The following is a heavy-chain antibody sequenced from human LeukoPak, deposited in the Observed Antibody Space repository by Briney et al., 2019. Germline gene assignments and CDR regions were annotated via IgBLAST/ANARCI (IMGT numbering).Heavy chain of an antibody. CDR3: ARDYVGDNWFDP. CDR2: ISPNSGGT. V-gene: IGHV1-2*02. CDR1: GYTFTDYY. D-gene: IGHD3-16*01. Sequence: SVKVSCKASGYTFTDYYMHWVRQAPGQGLEWMGWISPNSGGTNYAQKFQGRVTMTRDTSISTAYMELSRLRSDDTAVYYCARDYVGDNWFDPWGQGTLVTVSS. J-gene: IGHJ5*02.